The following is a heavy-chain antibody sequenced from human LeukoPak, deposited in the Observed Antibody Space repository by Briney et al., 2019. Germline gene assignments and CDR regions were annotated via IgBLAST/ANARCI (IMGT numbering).Heavy chain of an antibody. D-gene: IGHD3-22*01. J-gene: IGHJ4*02. V-gene: IGHV1-8*01. CDR1: EYTFTSYD. Sequence: GASVKVSCKASEYTFTSYDINWVRQATGQGLEWMGWMNPSNGNTGYAQKFQGRVTMTRNTSITTAYMELRSLRSDDTAVYYCARNYYDSSGYYPDYWGQGTLVTVSS. CDR2: MNPSNGNT. CDR3: ARNYYDSSGYYPDY.